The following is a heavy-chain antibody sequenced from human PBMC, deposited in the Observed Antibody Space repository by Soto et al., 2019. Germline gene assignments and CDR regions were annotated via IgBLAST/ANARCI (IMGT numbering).Heavy chain of an antibody. CDR3: ARDKIPWDIVVVPAANYFDY. J-gene: IGHJ4*02. D-gene: IGHD2-2*01. CDR2: ISSSSSTI. Sequence: GGSLRLSCAASGFTFSSYSMNWVRQAPGKGLEWVSYISSSSSTIYYADSVKGRFTISRDNAKNSLYLQMNGLRAEDTAVYYCARDKIPWDIVVVPAANYFDYWGQGTLVTVSS. CDR1: GFTFSSYS. V-gene: IGHV3-48*01.